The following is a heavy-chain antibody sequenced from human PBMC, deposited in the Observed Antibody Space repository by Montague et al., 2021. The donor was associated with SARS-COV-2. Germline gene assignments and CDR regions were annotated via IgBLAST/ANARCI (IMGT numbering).Heavy chain of an antibody. CDR1: GDSISTDNW. J-gene: IGHJ4*02. Sequence: SETLSLTCVVYGDSISTDNWWTWVRLPPGKGLEWVGDIYHTGSTNYKPSPKSRVSMSVDKSKNQFSLRLASATAADTASYYCAGKGSGRSDLAYWGQGTLVTVSS. CDR3: AGKGSGRSDLAY. V-gene: IGHV4-4*02. CDR2: IYHTGST. D-gene: IGHD3-10*01.